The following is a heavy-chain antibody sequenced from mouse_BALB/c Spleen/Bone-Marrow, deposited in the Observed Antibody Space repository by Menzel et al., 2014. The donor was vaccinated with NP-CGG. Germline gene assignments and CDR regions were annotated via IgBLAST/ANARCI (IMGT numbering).Heavy chain of an antibody. CDR2: ISSGGST. Sequence: EVQRVKSGGNVVTPEGSLKHSCAASGFTLQKNAIEGVRKTPEKRLEGAASISSGGSTYYPDSVKGRFTISRDNARNILYLQMSSLRSEDTAMYYCARVGITTVDYWGQGTTLTVS. CDR1: GFTLQKNA. V-gene: IGHV5-6-5*01. J-gene: IGHJ2*01. D-gene: IGHD1-1*01. CDR3: ARVGITTVDY.